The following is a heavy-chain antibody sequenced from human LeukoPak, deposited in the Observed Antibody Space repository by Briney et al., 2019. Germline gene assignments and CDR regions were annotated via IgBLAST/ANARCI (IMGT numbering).Heavy chain of an antibody. D-gene: IGHD2-2*01. CDR3: ARALGVVVPEGAFDI. Sequence: ASVKVSCKASGYTFTSYDINWVRQATGQGLEWMGWMNPNSGNTGYAQKFQGRVTMTRNTSISTAYMELRSLRSDDTAVYYCARALGVVVPEGAFDIWGQGTMVTVSS. V-gene: IGHV1-8*01. CDR1: GYTFTSYD. J-gene: IGHJ3*02. CDR2: MNPNSGNT.